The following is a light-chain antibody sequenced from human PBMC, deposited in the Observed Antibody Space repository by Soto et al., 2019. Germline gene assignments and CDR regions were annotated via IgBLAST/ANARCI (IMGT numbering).Light chain of an antibody. Sequence: QSAVTQPPSASGTPGQRVTISCSGSSSNIGSNNVNWYRQLPGTAPKLLLFSNERRPSGVPARVSGSKSGTSASLAISGLQSDDEADYYCAVWDDSLNGPVFGGGTKVTVL. J-gene: IGLJ2*01. V-gene: IGLV1-44*01. CDR2: SNE. CDR3: AVWDDSLNGPV. CDR1: SSNIGSNN.